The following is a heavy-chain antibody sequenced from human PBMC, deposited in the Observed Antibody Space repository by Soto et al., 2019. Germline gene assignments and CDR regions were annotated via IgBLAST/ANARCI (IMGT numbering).Heavy chain of an antibody. CDR2: IIPIFGTA. J-gene: IGHJ6*02. CDR1: GYTFTSYG. V-gene: IGHV1-69*13. Sequence: SVKVSCKASGYTFTSYGISWVRQAPGQGLEWLGVIIPIFGTANYAQKFQGRVTITADESTSTAYMELSSLRSEDTAVYYCARAGLSSSWRNYYYYYGMDVWGQGTTVTVSS. D-gene: IGHD6-13*01. CDR3: ARAGLSSSWRNYYYYYGMDV.